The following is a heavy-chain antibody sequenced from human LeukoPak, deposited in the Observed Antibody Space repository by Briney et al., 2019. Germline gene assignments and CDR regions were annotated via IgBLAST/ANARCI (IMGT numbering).Heavy chain of an antibody. Sequence: GGSLRLSCAASGFTVSSNYMNWVRQAPGKGLEWVSVIYSGGSTYYADSVKGRLTISRDNSKNTLYLQMNSLRAEDTAVYYCARVEDYYYYYMDVWGKGTTVTVSS. CDR1: GFTVSSNY. V-gene: IGHV3-53*01. CDR3: ARVEDYYYYYMDV. CDR2: IYSGGST. J-gene: IGHJ6*03.